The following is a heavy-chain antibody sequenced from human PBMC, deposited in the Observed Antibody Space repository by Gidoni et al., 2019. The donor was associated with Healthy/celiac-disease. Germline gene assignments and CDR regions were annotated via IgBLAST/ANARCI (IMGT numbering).Heavy chain of an antibody. CDR2: ISGSGGST. V-gene: IGHV3-23*01. J-gene: IGHJ5*02. CDR3: AKSREAWGSTGWFDP. D-gene: IGHD3-16*01. Sequence: EVQLLESGGGLVQPGGSLRLSCAASGFTFSSYAMIWVRQAPGKGLEWVSAISGSGGSTYYADSVKGRFTISRDNSKNTLYLQMNSLRAEDTAVYYCAKSREAWGSTGWFDPWGQGTLVTVSS. CDR1: GFTFSSYA.